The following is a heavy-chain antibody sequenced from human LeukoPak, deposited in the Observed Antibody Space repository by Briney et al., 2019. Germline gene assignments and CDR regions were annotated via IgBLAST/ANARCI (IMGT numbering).Heavy chain of an antibody. CDR2: ILHDGST. D-gene: IGHD4-17*01. CDR1: GGSFSGYY. J-gene: IGHJ6*03. Sequence: SETLSLTCGVYGGSFSGYYWSWIRQPPGKGLEWIGEILHDGSTNYNPSLKSRVTISVDTSKNQFSLKLNSVTAADTAVYYCARRRGGDYGMYYYYMDVWGKGTTVTVSS. V-gene: IGHV4-34*12. CDR3: ARRRGGDYGMYYYYMDV.